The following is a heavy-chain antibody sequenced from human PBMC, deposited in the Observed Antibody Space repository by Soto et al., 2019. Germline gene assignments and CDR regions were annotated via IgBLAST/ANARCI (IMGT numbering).Heavy chain of an antibody. Sequence: GGSLRLSCAASGFTFSDYYMSWIRQAPGKGLEWVPYISSSGSTTYYADSVKGRFTISRDNAKNSLYLQMNSLRAEDTAVYYCARGAYYYYMDVWGKGTTVTVSS. D-gene: IGHD1-26*01. V-gene: IGHV3-11*01. J-gene: IGHJ6*03. CDR1: GFTFSDYY. CDR2: ISSSGSTT. CDR3: ARGAYYYYMDV.